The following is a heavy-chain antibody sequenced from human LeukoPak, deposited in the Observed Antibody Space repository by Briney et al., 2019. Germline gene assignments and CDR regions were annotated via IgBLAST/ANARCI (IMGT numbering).Heavy chain of an antibody. J-gene: IGHJ6*03. CDR2: ISSSSSYI. D-gene: IGHD3-16*02. CDR3: ARDLMGYNYYYMDV. Sequence: GGSLRLSCAASGFTFSSYCMDWVRQTPGKGLEWVSSISSSSSYIYYADSVKGRFTISRDNAKNSLYLQMNSLRAGDTGVYYCARDLMGYNYYYMDVWGKGTTVTVSS. V-gene: IGHV3-21*01. CDR1: GFTFSSYC.